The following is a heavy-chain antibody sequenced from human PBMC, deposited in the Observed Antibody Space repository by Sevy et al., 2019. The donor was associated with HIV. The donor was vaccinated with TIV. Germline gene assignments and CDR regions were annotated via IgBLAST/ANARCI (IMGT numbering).Heavy chain of an antibody. CDR3: ARTYYYDSSGYPGVDAFDI. CDR1: GGSISSYY. CDR2: IYYSGST. Sequence: SETLSLTCTVSGGSISSYYWSWIGQPPGKGLEWIGYIYYSGSTNYNPALKSRVTISVDTSKNQFSLKLSSVTAADTAVYYCARTYYYDSSGYPGVDAFDIWGQGSMVTVSS. J-gene: IGHJ3*02. D-gene: IGHD3-22*01. V-gene: IGHV4-59*01.